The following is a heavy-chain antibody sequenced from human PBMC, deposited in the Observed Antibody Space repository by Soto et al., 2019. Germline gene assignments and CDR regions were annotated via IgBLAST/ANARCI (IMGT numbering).Heavy chain of an antibody. CDR3: ARDIGQIHYDIKTRNCYFDL. CDR2: IIPIFGTA. Sequence: ASVKVSCKASGGTFSSYAISWVRQAPGQGLEWMGGIIPIFGTANYAQKFQGRVTITADESTSTAYMELSSLRSEDTAVYYCARDIGQIHYDIKTRNCYFDLWGRGTLVTVSS. J-gene: IGHJ2*01. CDR1: GGTFSSYA. D-gene: IGHD3-22*01. V-gene: IGHV1-69*13.